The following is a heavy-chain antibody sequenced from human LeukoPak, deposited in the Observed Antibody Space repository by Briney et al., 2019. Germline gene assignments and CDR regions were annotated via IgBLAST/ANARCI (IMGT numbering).Heavy chain of an antibody. Sequence: YPGGSLRLSCAASGFTFSSYAMSWVRQAPGKGLEWVSGISGGGGTTYHADSVKGRFTISRDNSKNTLYLQMNSLRAEDTAVYYCAIKYYDSTGYYYWGQGTLVTVSS. V-gene: IGHV3-23*01. J-gene: IGHJ4*02. CDR1: GFTFSSYA. CDR2: ISGGGGTT. CDR3: AIKYYDSTGYYY. D-gene: IGHD3-22*01.